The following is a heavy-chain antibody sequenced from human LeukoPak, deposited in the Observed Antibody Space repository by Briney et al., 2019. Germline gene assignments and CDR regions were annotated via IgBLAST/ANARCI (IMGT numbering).Heavy chain of an antibody. CDR3: ARAKQSGGFDY. Sequence: SQTLSLTWTVSGGSISSGSYYWSWIRQPAGKGLEWIGRIYTSGSTNYNPSLKSRVTISVDTSKNQFSLKLSSVTAADTAVYDCARAKQSGGFDYWGQGTLVTVSS. CDR1: GGSISSGSYY. V-gene: IGHV4-61*02. D-gene: IGHD6-25*01. J-gene: IGHJ4*02. CDR2: IYTSGST.